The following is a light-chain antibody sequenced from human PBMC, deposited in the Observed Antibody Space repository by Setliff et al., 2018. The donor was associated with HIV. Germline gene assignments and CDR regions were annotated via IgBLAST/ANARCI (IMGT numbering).Light chain of an antibody. V-gene: IGLV1-44*01. CDR1: ISNIGSNT. CDR2: GVD. CDR3: AAWDGSLNAYL. J-gene: IGLJ1*01. Sequence: QSALTQPPPPPGTPGRSITISCSGSISNIGSNTVNWYQQLPGTAPKLLMYGVDQRPSGVPDRFSASKSGTPASLAISGLQSEDEADYYCAAWDGSLNAYLFGTGTKVTVL.